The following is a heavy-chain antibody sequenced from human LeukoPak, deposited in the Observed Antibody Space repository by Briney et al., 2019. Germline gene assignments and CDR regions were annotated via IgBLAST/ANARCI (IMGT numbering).Heavy chain of an antibody. CDR3: ARDPRRIIMGGI. CDR1: GFTFSSYA. D-gene: IGHD3-10*01. Sequence: GGSLRLSCSASGFTFSSYAMHWVRQAPGKGLEWVSYISNTGSTIHYADSVKGRFTISRDNAKNSLYLQMNSLRAEDTAVYYCARDPRRIIMGGIWGQGTMVTVSS. V-gene: IGHV3-48*03. CDR2: ISNTGSTI. J-gene: IGHJ3*02.